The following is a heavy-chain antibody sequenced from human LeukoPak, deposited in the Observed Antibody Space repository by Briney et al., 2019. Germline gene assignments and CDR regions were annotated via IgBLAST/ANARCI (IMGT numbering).Heavy chain of an antibody. J-gene: IGHJ6*03. CDR3: ARDEAAAGFMTDYYYYYYMDV. D-gene: IGHD6-13*01. V-gene: IGHV3-21*01. CDR1: GFTFSNAW. CDR2: ISSSSSYI. Sequence: GGSLRLSCAASGFTFSNAWMNWVRQAPGKGLEWVSSISSSSSYIYYADSVKGRFTISRDNAKNSLYLQMNSLRAEDTAVYYCARDEAAAGFMTDYYYYYYMDVWGKGTTVTVSS.